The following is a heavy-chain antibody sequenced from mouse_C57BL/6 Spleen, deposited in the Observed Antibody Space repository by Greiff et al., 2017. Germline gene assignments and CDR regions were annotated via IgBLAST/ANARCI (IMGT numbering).Heavy chain of an antibody. CDR2: IDPSDSYT. V-gene: IGHV1-69*01. D-gene: IGHD1-1*01. J-gene: IGHJ4*01. CDR1: GYTFTSYW. CDR3: ARVFITTVVATDYYAMDY. Sequence: VQLQQPGAELVMPGASVKLSCKASGYTFTSYWMHWVKQRPGQGLEWIGEIDPSDSYTNYNQKFKGKSTLTVDKSSSTAYMQLSSLTSEDSAVYDCARVFITTVVATDYYAMDYWGQGTSVTVSS.